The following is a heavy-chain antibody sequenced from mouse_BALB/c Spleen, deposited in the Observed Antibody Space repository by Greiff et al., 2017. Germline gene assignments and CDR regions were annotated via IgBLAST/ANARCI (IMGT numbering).Heavy chain of an antibody. CDR2: ISCYNGAT. D-gene: IGHD2-1*01. CDR1: GYSFTGYY. J-gene: IGHJ4*01. CDR3: ARGGPIYYGNYDYAMDY. V-gene: IGHV1S34*01. Sequence: LVKTGASVKISCKASGYSFTGYYMHWVKQSHGKSLEWIGYISCYNGATSYNQKFKGKATFTVDTSSSTAYMQFNSLTSEDSAVYYCARGGPIYYGNYDYAMDYWGQGTSVTVSS.